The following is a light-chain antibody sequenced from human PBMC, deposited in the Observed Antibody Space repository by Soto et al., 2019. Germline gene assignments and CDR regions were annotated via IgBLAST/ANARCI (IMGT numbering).Light chain of an antibody. J-gene: IGKJ4*02. CDR1: QSVLYSSNNKNY. Sequence: DIVMTQSPDSLAVSLGERATINCKSSQSVLYSSNNKNYLAWYQQKVGQPPKLLIYWASTRESGVPDRFSGSGSGTDFTLTISSLQAEDVAVYHCQQYYSLPFTFGGGTKVEIK. CDR3: QQYYSLPFT. V-gene: IGKV4-1*01. CDR2: WAS.